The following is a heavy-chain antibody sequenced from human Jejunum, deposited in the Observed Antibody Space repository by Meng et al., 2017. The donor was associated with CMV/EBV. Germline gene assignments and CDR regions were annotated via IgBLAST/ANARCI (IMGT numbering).Heavy chain of an antibody. V-gene: IGHV1-8*01. Sequence: GYTFISYDIHWVRQATGQRLESMGWMNPNSGNTGYAQNFQGRVTITKNTSINTAYMELSSLRSEDTAVYYCARDPPSRFDDTFDVWGQGTMVTVSS. CDR3: ARDPPSRFDDTFDV. D-gene: IGHD3-3*01. CDR1: GYTFISYD. CDR2: MNPNSGNT. J-gene: IGHJ3*01.